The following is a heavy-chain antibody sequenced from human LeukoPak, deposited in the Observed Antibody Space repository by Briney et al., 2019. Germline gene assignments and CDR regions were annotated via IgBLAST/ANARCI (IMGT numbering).Heavy chain of an antibody. V-gene: IGHV3-74*01. CDR3: ARDRGYGYLFDY. CDR2: INSDGSGT. J-gene: IGHJ4*02. D-gene: IGHD5-18*01. CDR1: GFTFSSYW. Sequence: AGGSLRLSCAASGFTFSSYWMHWVRQAPGKGLVWVSRINSDGSGTSYADSVKGRFTISRDNAKNTLYLQMNSLRAEDTAVYYCARDRGYGYLFDYWGQGTLVTVSS.